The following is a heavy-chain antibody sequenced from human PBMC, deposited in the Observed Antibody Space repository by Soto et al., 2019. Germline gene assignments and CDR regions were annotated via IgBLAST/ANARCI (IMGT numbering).Heavy chain of an antibody. V-gene: IGHV3-33*01. CDR2: IWYDGSNK. Sequence: QVQLVESGGGVVQPGRSLRLSCAASGFTFSSYGMHWVRQAPGKGLEWVAVIWYDGSNKYYADSVKGRFTISRDNSKNTLYLQMNSLRAEDTAVYYCARESPFGEFPYRYYYGMDVWGQGTTVTVSS. D-gene: IGHD3-10*01. CDR3: ARESPFGEFPYRYYYGMDV. J-gene: IGHJ6*02. CDR1: GFTFSSYG.